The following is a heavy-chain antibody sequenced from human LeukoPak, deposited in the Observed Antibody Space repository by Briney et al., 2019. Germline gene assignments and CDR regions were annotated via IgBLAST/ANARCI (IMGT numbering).Heavy chain of an antibody. CDR3: ARDIYARVTRGYYYYYMDV. V-gene: IGHV4-4*08. J-gene: IGHJ6*03. Sequence: SETLSLTCAVYGGSFSGYYWSWIRQPPGKGLEWIGRIYTSGSTNYNPSLKSRVTISVDTSKNPFSLKLSSAPAADTAVYYCARDIYARVTRGYYYYYMDVWGKGTTVTISS. D-gene: IGHD4-17*01. CDR1: GGSFSGYY. CDR2: IYTSGST.